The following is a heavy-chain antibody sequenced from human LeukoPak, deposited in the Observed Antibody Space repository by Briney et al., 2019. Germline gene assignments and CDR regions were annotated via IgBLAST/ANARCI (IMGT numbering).Heavy chain of an antibody. CDR1: GFTFSSYA. Sequence: AGGSLRLSCAASGFTFSSYAMSWVRQAPGKGLEWVSAISGSGRDTYCADSVKGRVTISRDNSNNMLFLQMNSLRAEDTALYYCATKRDGFTLWGQGTQVTVSS. CDR3: ATKRDGFTL. D-gene: IGHD5-12*01. CDR2: ISGSGRDT. J-gene: IGHJ4*02. V-gene: IGHV3-23*01.